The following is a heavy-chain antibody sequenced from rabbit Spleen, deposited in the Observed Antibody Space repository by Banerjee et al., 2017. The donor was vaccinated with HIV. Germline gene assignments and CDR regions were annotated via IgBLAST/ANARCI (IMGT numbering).Heavy chain of an antibody. J-gene: IGHJ6*01. V-gene: IGHV1S45*01. Sequence: QLVESGGGLVKPEGSLTLTCKASGVSFSDKDVMCWVRQAPGKGLEWVACAYAGSSGSTYSATWANGRFTISKTSSTTVTLQMTSLTAADTATYFCARDSGTSFSTYGMDLWGPGTLVTVS. CDR2: AYAGSSGST. CDR3: ARDSGTSFSTYGMDL. D-gene: IGHD8-1*01. CDR1: GVSFSDKDV.